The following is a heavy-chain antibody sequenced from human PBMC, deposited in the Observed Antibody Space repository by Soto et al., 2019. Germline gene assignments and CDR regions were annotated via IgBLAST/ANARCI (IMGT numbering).Heavy chain of an antibody. J-gene: IGHJ6*02. V-gene: IGHV1-2*04. CDR1: GYTFTGYY. Sequence: QVQLVQSGAEVKKPGASVKVSCKASGYTFTGYYMHWVRQAPGQGLEWMGWINPNSGGTNYAQKFQGWVTMTRDTSISTAYMELSRLRSDDTAVYYRARDYVAARRSDYYYYGMDVWGQGTTVTVSS. CDR3: ARDYVAARRSDYYYYGMDV. CDR2: INPNSGGT. D-gene: IGHD6-6*01.